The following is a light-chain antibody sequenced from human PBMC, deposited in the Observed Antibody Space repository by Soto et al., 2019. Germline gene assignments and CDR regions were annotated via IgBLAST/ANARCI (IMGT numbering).Light chain of an antibody. V-gene: IGLV2-8*01. Sequence: QCVLTQPPSASGSPGQSVTMSCTGTSSDVGGYNYVSWFQQHPGKAPKLIIHEVNQRPSGVPDRFSGSKSGNTASLTVSGLQAEDEGTYYCSSYGGYNNVVFGTGTKVTVL. CDR3: SSYGGYNNVV. J-gene: IGLJ1*01. CDR2: EVN. CDR1: SSDVGGYNY.